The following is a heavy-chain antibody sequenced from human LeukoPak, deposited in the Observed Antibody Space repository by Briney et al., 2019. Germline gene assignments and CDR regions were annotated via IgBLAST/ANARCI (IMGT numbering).Heavy chain of an antibody. Sequence: SETLALTCTVSGGTISSYYWRGIPQPPGKGLEWIGYMYYSWSTNYNPSLKSRVTMSVDTSTKQFSLKLRSVTAAATGVYYCAGIDYYGSGTYWAPLDFWGQGSLVTVSS. D-gene: IGHD3-10*01. V-gene: IGHV4-59*08. CDR3: AGIDYYGSGTYWAPLDF. J-gene: IGHJ4*02. CDR1: GGTISSYY. CDR2: MYYSWST.